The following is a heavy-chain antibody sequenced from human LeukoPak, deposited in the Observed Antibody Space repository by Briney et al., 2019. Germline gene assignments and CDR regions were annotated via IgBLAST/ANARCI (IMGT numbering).Heavy chain of an antibody. J-gene: IGHJ3*02. CDR2: IVVGSGNT. D-gene: IGHD3-22*01. Sequence: SVKVSCKASGFTFTSSATQWVRQARGQRLEWIGWIVVGSGNTNYAQKFQERVTITRDMSTSTAYMELSSLRSEDTAVYYCAADWNYYDSSGYTRATRFDIWGQGTMVTVSS. CDR1: GFTFTSSA. CDR3: AADWNYYDSSGYTRATRFDI. V-gene: IGHV1-58*02.